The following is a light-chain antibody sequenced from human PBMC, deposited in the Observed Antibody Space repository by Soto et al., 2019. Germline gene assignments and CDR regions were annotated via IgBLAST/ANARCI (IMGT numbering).Light chain of an antibody. Sequence: QSALTQPASVSGSLGQSITIFCIGTSSDIGIYNFVSWYQQHPGKAPKLMIYNVYSRPSGVSSRFSGSKSGNTASLTISWLQAEDEADYYCNSYTSASTYVFGTGTKLTVL. CDR2: NVY. V-gene: IGLV2-14*03. CDR3: NSYTSASTYV. CDR1: SSDIGIYNF. J-gene: IGLJ1*01.